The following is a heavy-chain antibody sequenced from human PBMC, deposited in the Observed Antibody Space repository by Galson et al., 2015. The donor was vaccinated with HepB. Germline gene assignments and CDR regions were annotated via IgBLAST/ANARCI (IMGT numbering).Heavy chain of an antibody. V-gene: IGHV1-18*01. D-gene: IGHD3-10*01. Sequence: SVKVSCKASGGTFSSYAISWVRQAPGQGLEWMGWISAYNGNTNYAQKLQGRVTMTTDASTSTAYMELRSLRSDDTAVYYCARDRYGSGSYTGYWGQGTLVTVSS. CDR2: ISAYNGNT. CDR3: ARDRYGSGSYTGY. J-gene: IGHJ4*02. CDR1: GGTFSSYA.